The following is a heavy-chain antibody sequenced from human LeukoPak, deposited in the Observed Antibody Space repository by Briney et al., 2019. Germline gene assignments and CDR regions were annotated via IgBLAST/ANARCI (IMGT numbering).Heavy chain of an antibody. V-gene: IGHV3-21*01. CDR3: ARDGPRSITIFGVVPTHRFGYMDV. CDR2: ISSSSSYI. D-gene: IGHD3-3*01. Sequence: GGSLRLSCAASGFTFSSYSMNWVRQAPGKGLEWVSSISSSSSYIYYADSVKGRFTISRDNAKNSLYLQMNSLRAEDTAVYYCARDGPRSITIFGVVPTHRFGYMDVWGKGTTVTVSS. CDR1: GFTFSSYS. J-gene: IGHJ6*03.